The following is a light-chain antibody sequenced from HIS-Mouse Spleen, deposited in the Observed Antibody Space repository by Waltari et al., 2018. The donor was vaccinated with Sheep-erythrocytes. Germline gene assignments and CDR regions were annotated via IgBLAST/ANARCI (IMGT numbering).Light chain of an antibody. V-gene: IGLV2-23*01. CDR2: EGS. CDR3: CSYAGSSTLV. J-gene: IGLJ3*02. Sequence: QSALTQPASVSGSPGQSITISCTGTSSDVGSYNLVSWYQQHPGKAPKLMIYEGSKRPSGVSKCFSGSKSGNTASLTISGLQAVDEADYYCCSYAGSSTLVFGGGTKLTVL. CDR1: SSDVGSYNL.